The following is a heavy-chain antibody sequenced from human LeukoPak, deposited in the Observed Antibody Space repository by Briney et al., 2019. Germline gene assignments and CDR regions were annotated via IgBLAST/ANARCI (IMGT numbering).Heavy chain of an antibody. CDR1: GYTFTSYG. Sequence: ASVNVSCKASGYTFTSYGISWVRQAPGQGLDWMAWSSAYNGSTDYAQNLRGRVTMTTDTSTSTAYMELRSLRSDDTAVYYCARDSVDGSGTYYNDSPDYWGQGTLVTVSS. J-gene: IGHJ4*02. CDR3: ARDSVDGSGTYYNDSPDY. V-gene: IGHV1-18*01. D-gene: IGHD3-10*01. CDR2: SSAYNGST.